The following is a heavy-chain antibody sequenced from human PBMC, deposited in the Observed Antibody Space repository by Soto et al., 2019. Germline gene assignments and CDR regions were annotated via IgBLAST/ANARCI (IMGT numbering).Heavy chain of an antibody. CDR3: ARMSRLPKSRPSSDY. Sequence: SETLSLTCNVSGGSIASHNYYGAWIRQPPGKGLEWIGSIYYTGSTYYSPSLKSRVTISVDTSKNQFSLKLSSVTAADTAVYYCARMSRLPKSRPSSDYRGQGTPVTVSS. CDR1: GGSIASHNYY. D-gene: IGHD2-2*01. J-gene: IGHJ4*02. CDR2: IYYTGST. V-gene: IGHV4-39*01.